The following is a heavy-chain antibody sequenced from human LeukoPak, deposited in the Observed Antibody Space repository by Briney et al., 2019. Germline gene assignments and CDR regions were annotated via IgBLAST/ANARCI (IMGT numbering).Heavy chain of an antibody. CDR2: IWYDGSNK. Sequence: GGSLRLSCAASGFTFSSYGMHWVRQAPGKGLEWVAVIWYDGSNKYYADSVKGRFTISRDNSKNTLYLQMNSLRAEDTAVYYCAREPTIVVVPAAMREGSYYYYGMDVWGQGTTVTVSS. CDR3: AREPTIVVVPAAMREGSYYYYGMDV. J-gene: IGHJ6*02. D-gene: IGHD2-2*01. V-gene: IGHV3-33*01. CDR1: GFTFSSYG.